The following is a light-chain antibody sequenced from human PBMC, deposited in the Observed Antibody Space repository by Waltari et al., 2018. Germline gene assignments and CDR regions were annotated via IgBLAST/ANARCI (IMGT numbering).Light chain of an antibody. CDR2: GAS. Sequence: EIVLTQSPGTLSLSPGERATLSCRASQSVSSSYLAWYQQKPGQAPRLLIYGASSRATGIPDRFSGSVSGTDFPLTISRLEPEDFAVYYCQQYGSSPQTFGQGTRLEIK. CDR1: QSVSSSY. V-gene: IGKV3-20*01. CDR3: QQYGSSPQT. J-gene: IGKJ5*01.